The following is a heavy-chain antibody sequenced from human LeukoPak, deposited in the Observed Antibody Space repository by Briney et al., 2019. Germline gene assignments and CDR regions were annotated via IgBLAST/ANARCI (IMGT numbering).Heavy chain of an antibody. CDR3: ARHSSGWYLFDY. CDR1: GASISSYY. Sequence: KTSETLSLTCTVSGASISSYYWTWIRQPAGKGLEWIGRIYTSGSTNYNPSLKSRVTISVDTSKNQFSLKLSSVTAADTAVYYCARHSSGWYLFDYWGQGTLVTVSS. V-gene: IGHV4-4*07. D-gene: IGHD6-19*01. J-gene: IGHJ4*02. CDR2: IYTSGST.